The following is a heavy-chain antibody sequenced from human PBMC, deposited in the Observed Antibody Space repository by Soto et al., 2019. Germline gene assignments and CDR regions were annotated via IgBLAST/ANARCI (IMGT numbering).Heavy chain of an antibody. J-gene: IGHJ4*02. CDR2: ISGSGGST. V-gene: IGHV3-23*01. Sequence: EVQLLESGGGLVQPGGSLRLSCAASGFTFSSYAMSWVRQAPGKGLEWVSAISGSGGSTYYADSVNGRFTISRDNSKNTLYLQMNSLRAEDTAVYYCAKDQNVLRFLEWFRGFDYWGQGTLVTVSS. CDR3: AKDQNVLRFLEWFRGFDY. D-gene: IGHD3-3*01. CDR1: GFTFSSYA.